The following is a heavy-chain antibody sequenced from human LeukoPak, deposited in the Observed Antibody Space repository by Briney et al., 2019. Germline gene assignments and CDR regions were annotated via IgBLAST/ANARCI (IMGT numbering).Heavy chain of an antibody. Sequence: GGSLRLSCAASGFIVSSYWMTWVRQAPGKGLEWVASITKDGSEKYYVDSVKGRFTISRDNAKGSLYLQMNSLRAEDTALYYCARDFSLTRLERPFDYWGQGTLVTVSS. CDR1: GFIVSSYW. V-gene: IGHV3-7*01. CDR3: ARDFSLTRLERPFDY. D-gene: IGHD1-1*01. J-gene: IGHJ4*02. CDR2: ITKDGSEK.